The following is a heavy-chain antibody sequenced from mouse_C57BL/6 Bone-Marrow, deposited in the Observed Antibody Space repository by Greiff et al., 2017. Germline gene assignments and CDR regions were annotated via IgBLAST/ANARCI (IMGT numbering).Heavy chain of an antibody. J-gene: IGHJ4*01. CDR1: GYPFTSYW. V-gene: IGHV1-74*01. D-gene: IGHD1-1*02. CDR3: ATKMPYGVSAMDY. CDR2: IHPSDSDT. Sequence: QVQLKQPGAELVKPGASVKVSCKASGYPFTSYWMHWVKQRPGQGLEWIGRIHPSDSDTNYNQKFKGKATLTVDKSSSTAYMQLSSRTSVDSAVYYCATKMPYGVSAMDYWGRGTSVTVST.